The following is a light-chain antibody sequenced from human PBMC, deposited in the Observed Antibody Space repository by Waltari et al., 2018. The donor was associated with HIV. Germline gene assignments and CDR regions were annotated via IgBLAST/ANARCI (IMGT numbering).Light chain of an antibody. CDR2: DVN. J-gene: IGLJ3*02. V-gene: IGLV2-14*03. Sequence: QSALSQPASVSGSPGQSITISCFGTSADIGTFDYVSWYQQYAGQAPRLLLYDVNVRSSGVSNRVAGSKSGDTASLTISGLQTEDEADYYCSAYTFSNIPLFGGGTKLTVL. CDR1: SADIGTFDY. CDR3: SAYTFSNIPL.